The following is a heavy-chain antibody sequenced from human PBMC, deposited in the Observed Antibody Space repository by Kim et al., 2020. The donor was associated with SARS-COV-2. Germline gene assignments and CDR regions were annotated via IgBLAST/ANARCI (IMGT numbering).Heavy chain of an antibody. D-gene: IGHD1-26*01. V-gene: IGHV1-18*01. CDR1: GYTFTSYG. J-gene: IGHJ4*02. Sequence: ASVKVSCKASGYTFTSYGISWVRQAPGQGLEWMGWISAYNGNTNYAQKLQGRVTMTTDTSTSTAYMELRSLRSDDTAVYYCARGDGRMGATTVVDYWGQGTLVTVSS. CDR3: ARGDGRMGATTVVDY. CDR2: ISAYNGNT.